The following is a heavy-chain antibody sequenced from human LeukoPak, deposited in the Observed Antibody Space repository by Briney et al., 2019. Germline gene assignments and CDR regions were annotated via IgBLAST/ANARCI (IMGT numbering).Heavy chain of an antibody. Sequence: GGSLRLSCAASGFAFSSYGMHWVRQAPGKGLEWVAFTRYDGSNKYYADSVRGRFTISRDNSKNTLYLQMNSLRAEDTAVYYCARDRQQLPTGAFDIWGQGTMVTVSS. J-gene: IGHJ3*02. CDR1: GFAFSSYG. CDR3: ARDRQQLPTGAFDI. CDR2: TRYDGSNK. V-gene: IGHV3-30*02. D-gene: IGHD6-13*01.